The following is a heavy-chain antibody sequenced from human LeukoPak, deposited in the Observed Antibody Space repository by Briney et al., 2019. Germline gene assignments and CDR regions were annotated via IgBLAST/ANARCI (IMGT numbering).Heavy chain of an antibody. J-gene: IGHJ4*02. Sequence: GGSLRLPCAASGFTVSAYAMAWVRQAPGKGLEWVSTIYDDNTYYADSVKGRFAISTDNSKNTLYLQMNSLRVEDTAVYFCAARKVRGVWFYLDYWGQGTLVTVSS. CDR3: AARKVRGVWFYLDY. D-gene: IGHD3-10*01. V-gene: IGHV3-23*01. CDR1: GFTVSAYA. CDR2: IYDDNT.